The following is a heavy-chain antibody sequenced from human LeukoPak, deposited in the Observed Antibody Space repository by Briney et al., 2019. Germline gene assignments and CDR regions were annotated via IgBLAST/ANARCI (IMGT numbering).Heavy chain of an antibody. CDR3: ARLYDSSGPKDAFDI. CDR2: IYPGDSDT. J-gene: IGHJ3*02. CDR1: GYRFTNYW. V-gene: IGHV5-51*01. D-gene: IGHD3-22*01. Sequence: GESLKISCKGSGYRFTNYWIGWVRQMPGKGLEWMGIIYPGDSDTRYSQSLQGQVTISADKSISTAYLQWSSLKASDTAMYYCARLYDSSGPKDAFDIWGQGTMVTVSS.